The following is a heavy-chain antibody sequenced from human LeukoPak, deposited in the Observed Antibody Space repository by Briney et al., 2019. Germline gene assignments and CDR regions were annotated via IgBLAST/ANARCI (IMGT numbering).Heavy chain of an antibody. V-gene: IGHV4-30-4*01. CDR2: IYCSGST. CDR3: ARFSSSWIFDY. CDR1: GGSISSGDYY. Sequence: SETLSLTCTVSGGSISSGDYYWSWIRQPPGKGLEWIGYIYCSGSTYYNPSLKSRVTISVDTSKNQFSLKLSSVTAADTAVYYCARFSSSWIFDYWGQGTLVTVSS. D-gene: IGHD6-13*01. J-gene: IGHJ4*02.